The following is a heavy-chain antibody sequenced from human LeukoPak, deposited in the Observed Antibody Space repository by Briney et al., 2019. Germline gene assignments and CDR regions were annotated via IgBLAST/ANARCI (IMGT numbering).Heavy chain of an antibody. J-gene: IGHJ6*04. CDR1: GFTFSSYW. Sequence: GSLRLSCAASGFTFSSYWMTWVRQAPGKGLEWVANIKQDGIEKYYVDSVEGRFTISRDNAENSMYLQMNSLRAEDTAVYFCARALGVTPPYYFSYGMDVWGKGATVTVSS. D-gene: IGHD2-21*02. V-gene: IGHV3-7*03. CDR2: IKQDGIEK. CDR3: ARALGVTPPYYFSYGMDV.